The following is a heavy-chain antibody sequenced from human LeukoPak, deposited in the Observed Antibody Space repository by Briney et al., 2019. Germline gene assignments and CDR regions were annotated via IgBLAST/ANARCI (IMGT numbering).Heavy chain of an antibody. V-gene: IGHV3-30-3*01. J-gene: IGHJ4*02. Sequence: GGSLRLSCAASGLTFSSYAMHWVRQAPGKGLEWVAVISYDGSNKYYADSVKGRFTISRDNSKNTLYLQMNSLRAEDTAVYYCARETGSAVGSTDFDYWGQGTLVTVSS. CDR2: ISYDGSNK. D-gene: IGHD4-17*01. CDR3: ARETGSAVGSTDFDY. CDR1: GLTFSSYA.